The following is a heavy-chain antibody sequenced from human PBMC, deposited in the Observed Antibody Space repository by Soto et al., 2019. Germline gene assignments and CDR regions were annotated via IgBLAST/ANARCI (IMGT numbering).Heavy chain of an antibody. D-gene: IGHD3-3*01. Sequence: SETLSLTCSVSGGSIRFYDWSWIRQPPGKGLEWIGYIYYSGSTNYNPSLKSRVTISVDTSKNQFSLKLSSVTAADTAVYYCARDGHDFWSGYYTYYGMDIWGQGTTVTVSS. CDR2: IYYSGST. CDR3: ARDGHDFWSGYYTYYGMDI. CDR1: GGSIRFYD. V-gene: IGHV4-59*01. J-gene: IGHJ6*02.